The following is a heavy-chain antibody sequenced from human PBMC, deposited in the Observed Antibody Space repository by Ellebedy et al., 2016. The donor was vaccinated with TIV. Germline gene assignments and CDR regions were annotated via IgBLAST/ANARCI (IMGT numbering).Heavy chain of an antibody. V-gene: IGHV5-51*01. D-gene: IGHD3-22*01. J-gene: IGHJ4*02. Sequence: GESLKISXKGSGYSFTSYWIGWVRQMPGKGLEWMGIIYPGDSDTRYSPSFQGQVTISADKSISTAYLQWSSLKASDTAMYYCARPPAYDSSGYLRDFDYWGQGTLVTVSS. CDR2: IYPGDSDT. CDR3: ARPPAYDSSGYLRDFDY. CDR1: GYSFTSYW.